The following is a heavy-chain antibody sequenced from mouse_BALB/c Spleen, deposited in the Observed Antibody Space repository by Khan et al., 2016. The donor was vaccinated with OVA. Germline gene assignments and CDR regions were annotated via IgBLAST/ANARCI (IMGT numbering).Heavy chain of an antibody. CDR3: TRDRIDY. CDR1: GYTFTTYW. Sequence: QVQLKESGAELAKPGASVKMSCKASGYTFTTYWMHWVKQRPGQGLEWIGYIIPTSGYTDYNEKFKDRATLSADKSSSTAYMQLSSLTCEDSAVYYCTRDRIDYWGQGTTLTVSS. CDR2: IIPTSGYT. J-gene: IGHJ2*01. V-gene: IGHV1-7*01.